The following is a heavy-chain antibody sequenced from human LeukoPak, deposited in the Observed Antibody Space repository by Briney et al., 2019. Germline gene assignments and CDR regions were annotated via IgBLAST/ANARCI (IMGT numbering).Heavy chain of an antibody. J-gene: IGHJ4*03. CDR3: ASHYGDYAGYFDY. Sequence: SETLSLTCTVSGGSISSSSYYWGWIRQPPGKGLEWIGSVYYSGSTYYNPSLKSRVTISVDTSKNQFSLKLSSVTAADTAVYYCASHYGDYAGYFDYWGQGPWSPSPQ. CDR2: VYYSGST. V-gene: IGHV4-39*07. CDR1: GGSISSSSYY. D-gene: IGHD4-17*01.